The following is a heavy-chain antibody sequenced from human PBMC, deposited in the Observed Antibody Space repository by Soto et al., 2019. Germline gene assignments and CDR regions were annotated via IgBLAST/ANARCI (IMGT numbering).Heavy chain of an antibody. J-gene: IGHJ6*02. Sequence: PGGSLRLSCAASGFTFSSYGMHWVRQAPGKGLEWVAVIWYDGSNKYYADSVKGRFTISRDNSKNTLYLQMNSLRAEDTAVYYCARAKGDFWSGYYYYYYHGMDVWGQGTTVTVSS. V-gene: IGHV3-33*01. CDR2: IWYDGSNK. CDR3: ARAKGDFWSGYYYYYYHGMDV. D-gene: IGHD3-3*01. CDR1: GFTFSSYG.